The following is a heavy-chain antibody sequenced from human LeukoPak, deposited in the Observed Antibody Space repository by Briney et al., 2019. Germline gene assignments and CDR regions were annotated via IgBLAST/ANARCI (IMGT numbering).Heavy chain of an antibody. CDR2: IYSGGST. D-gene: IGHD3-22*01. Sequence: GGSLRLSCAASGFTVSSNYMSWVRQAPGKRLEWVSVIYSGGSTYYADSVKGRLTISGDNSKNTLYLQMDSLRAEDTAVYYCARERTYYYDSSGYSDYWGQGTLVTVSS. V-gene: IGHV3-66*01. J-gene: IGHJ4*02. CDR1: GFTVSSNY. CDR3: ARERTYYYDSSGYSDY.